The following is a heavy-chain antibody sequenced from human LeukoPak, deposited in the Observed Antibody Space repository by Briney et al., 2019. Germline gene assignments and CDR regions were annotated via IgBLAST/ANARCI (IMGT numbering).Heavy chain of an antibody. CDR2: ISYDGSNK. CDR3: AKIKQWLDYFDY. Sequence: PGRSLRLSCAASGFTFSSYGMHWVRQAPGKGLEWVAVISYDGSNKYYADSVKGRFTISRDNSKSTLYLQMNSLRAEDTAVYYCAKIKQWLDYFDYWGQGTLVTVSS. J-gene: IGHJ4*02. D-gene: IGHD6-19*01. CDR1: GFTFSSYG. V-gene: IGHV3-30*18.